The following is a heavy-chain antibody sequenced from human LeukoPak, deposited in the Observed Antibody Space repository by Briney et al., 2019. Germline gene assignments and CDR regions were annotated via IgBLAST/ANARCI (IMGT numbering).Heavy chain of an antibody. V-gene: IGHV3-15*01. CDR2: IKSKTDGGTT. CDR3: TTDYGRYSSSWYTDY. J-gene: IGHJ4*02. CDR1: GFTFSNAW. D-gene: IGHD6-13*01. Sequence: PGGSLRLSCAASGFTFSNAWMSWVRQAPGKGLEWVGPIKSKTDGGTTDYAAPVKGRFTISRDDSKNTLYLQMNSLKTEDTAVYYCTTDYGRYSSSWYTDYWGQGTLVTVSS.